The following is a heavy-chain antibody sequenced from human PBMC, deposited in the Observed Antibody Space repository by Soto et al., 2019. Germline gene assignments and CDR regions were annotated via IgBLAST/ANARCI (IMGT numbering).Heavy chain of an antibody. CDR1: GGSISSGGHY. Sequence: SETLSLTCTVSGGSISSGGHYWSWIRHHPGKGLEWIGYISYSGSTYSNPSLKSRVTISVDTSKTQFSLNLRSVTAADTAVYYCARDREQLVNFWFDPWGQGTLVTVSS. D-gene: IGHD6-13*01. V-gene: IGHV4-31*03. CDR3: ARDREQLVNFWFDP. CDR2: ISYSGST. J-gene: IGHJ5*02.